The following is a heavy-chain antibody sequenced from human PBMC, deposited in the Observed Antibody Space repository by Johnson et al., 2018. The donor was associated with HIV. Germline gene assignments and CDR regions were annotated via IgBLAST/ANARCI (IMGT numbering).Heavy chain of an antibody. CDR2: VSYDGSSK. V-gene: IGHV3-30-3*01. D-gene: IGHD2-21*01. Sequence: HVQLVESGGDMVQSERSLRLSCATSGFTFSRFAMHWVRQAPGKGLEWVACVSYDGSSKYYAASVKGRFTISRDNSKNTLYLQMNSLRAEDTALYYCAKDIWAYCGGDCSPGSAFDIWGRGTMVTVSS. CDR3: AKDIWAYCGGDCSPGSAFDI. CDR1: GFTFSRFA. J-gene: IGHJ3*02.